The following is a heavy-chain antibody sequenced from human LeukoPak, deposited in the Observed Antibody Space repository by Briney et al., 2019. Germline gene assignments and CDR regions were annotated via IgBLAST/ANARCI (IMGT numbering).Heavy chain of an antibody. Sequence: PSETLSLTCTVSGGSISSYYWSWIRQPAGKGLEWIGRIYTSGSTNYNPSLKSRVTMSVDTSKNQFSLKLSSVTAADTAVYYCARYPSDGSGTYYFDYWGQGTLVTVSS. CDR2: IYTSGST. D-gene: IGHD3-10*01. J-gene: IGHJ4*02. CDR1: GGSISSYY. V-gene: IGHV4-4*07. CDR3: ARYPSDGSGTYYFDY.